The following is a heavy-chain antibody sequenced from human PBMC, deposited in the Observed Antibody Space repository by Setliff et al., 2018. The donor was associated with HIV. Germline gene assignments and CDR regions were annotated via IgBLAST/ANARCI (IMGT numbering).Heavy chain of an antibody. CDR1: GYSMSGGYN. Sequence: SETLSLTCTVSGYSMSGGYNWGWIRQSPEKGLEWIGNIYHVGTTYYNPSLKSRVTLSVDPSKSQFSLKLSSVTAADTAVYYCARENFDWLLLNWFDPWGQGTLVTVSS. D-gene: IGHD3-9*01. CDR3: ARENFDWLLLNWFDP. J-gene: IGHJ5*02. CDR2: IYHVGTT. V-gene: IGHV4-38-2*02.